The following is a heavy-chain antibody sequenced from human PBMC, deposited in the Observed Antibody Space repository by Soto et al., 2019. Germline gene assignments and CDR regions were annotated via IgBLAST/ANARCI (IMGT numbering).Heavy chain of an antibody. J-gene: IGHJ1*01. Sequence: SETLSLTCAVSGGSLSSSNWWRWVRQPPGETLEWLGELFYSGSTKYNPSLSSRVTISADQSNNVFSLRLTSVTAADTAMYYCANHGRVNQYHDVWGQGVVVTVSS. V-gene: IGHV4-4*02. CDR1: GGSLSSSNW. CDR2: LFYSGST. CDR3: ANHGRVNQYHDV. D-gene: IGHD2-2*01.